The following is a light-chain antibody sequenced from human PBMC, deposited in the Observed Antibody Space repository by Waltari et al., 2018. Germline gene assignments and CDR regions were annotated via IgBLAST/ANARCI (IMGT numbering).Light chain of an antibody. J-gene: IGLJ2*01. CDR1: SGDVGTYDY. CDR3: GSYADSSTFL. V-gene: IGLV2-8*01. CDR2: EVT. Sequence: QSALTQPPSASGSPGQSVTISCTGTSGDVGTYDYVSWYQQYPGKPPRVLIYEVTKRPSGVPGRCSGSKAGNTASLTVSGLQAEDEASYYCGSYADSSTFLFGGGTKLTVL.